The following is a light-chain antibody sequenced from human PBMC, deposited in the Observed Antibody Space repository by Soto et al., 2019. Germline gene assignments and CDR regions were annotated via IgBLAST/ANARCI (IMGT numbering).Light chain of an antibody. CDR3: GTWDNSLSAYL. Sequence: VLAQPPSVSAAPGHKVTISCSGGSSNIGNNYVSWYQQLPGTAPKLLIYDNNKRPSGIPDRFSGSKSGTSATLGITGLQTGDEADYYCGTWDNSLSAYLFGTGTKVTVL. V-gene: IGLV1-51*01. J-gene: IGLJ1*01. CDR2: DNN. CDR1: SSNIGNNY.